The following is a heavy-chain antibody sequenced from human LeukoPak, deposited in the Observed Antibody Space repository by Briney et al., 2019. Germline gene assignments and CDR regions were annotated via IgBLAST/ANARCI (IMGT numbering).Heavy chain of an antibody. J-gene: IGHJ4*02. D-gene: IGHD3-3*01. Sequence: SETLSLTCTVSGGSISSYYCSWIRQPPGKGLEWIGYIYYSGSTNYNPSLKSRVTISVDTSKNQFSLKLSSVTAADTAVYYCARVNYDFWSGYYAARQTFDYWGQGTLVTVSS. CDR3: ARVNYDFWSGYYAARQTFDY. V-gene: IGHV4-59*01. CDR1: GGSISSYY. CDR2: IYYSGST.